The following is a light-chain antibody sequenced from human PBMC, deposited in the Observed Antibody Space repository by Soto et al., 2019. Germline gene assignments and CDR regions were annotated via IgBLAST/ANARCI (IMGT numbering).Light chain of an antibody. CDR2: AAS. Sequence: RKQSTYSLSSPVGGRVPITCRASQAISNYVAWCQQKAGKVPKVLIFAASTLQAGVPSRFSGSGSGTEFTLTISGLQPEDVATYYCQKYNSDPRTIAQGAEVDI. J-gene: IGKJ1*01. V-gene: IGKV1-27*01. CDR1: QAISNY. CDR3: QKYNSDPRT.